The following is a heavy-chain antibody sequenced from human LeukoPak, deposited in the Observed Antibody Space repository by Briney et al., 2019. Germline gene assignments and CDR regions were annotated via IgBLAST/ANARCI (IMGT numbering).Heavy chain of an antibody. CDR1: GGSFSGYY. J-gene: IGHJ2*01. V-gene: IGHV4-34*01. D-gene: IGHD2-15*01. CDR2: INHSGST. Sequence: PSETLSLTCAVYGGSFSGYYWSWIRQPPGKGLEWIGEINHSGSTNYNPSLKSRVTISVDTSKNQFSLKLRLVTAADTAVYYCARVEVPRDINDWYFDLWGRGTLVTVSS. CDR3: ARVEVPRDINDWYFDL.